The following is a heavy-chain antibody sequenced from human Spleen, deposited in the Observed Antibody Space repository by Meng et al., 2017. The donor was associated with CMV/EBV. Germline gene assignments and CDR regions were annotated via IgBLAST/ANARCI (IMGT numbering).Heavy chain of an antibody. D-gene: IGHD1-26*01. V-gene: IGHV3-30*02. CDR2: IRYEGSNK. CDR1: GFTFSSYG. Sequence: GESLKISCAASGFTFSSYGMHWVRQAPGKGLEWVAFIRYEGSNKYYADSVKGRFTISRDNSKNTLYLQMNSRRAEDTDVYYCTKELGTTIDYYYGMDVWGQGTTVTVSS. J-gene: IGHJ6*02. CDR3: TKELGTTIDYYYGMDV.